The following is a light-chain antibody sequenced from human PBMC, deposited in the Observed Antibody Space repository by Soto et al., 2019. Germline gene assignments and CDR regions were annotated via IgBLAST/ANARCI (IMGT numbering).Light chain of an antibody. J-gene: IGLJ1*01. CDR3: CSYAGSHTFV. CDR1: SSNVGGYNY. CDR2: DVS. V-gene: IGLV2-11*01. Sequence: QSALTQPRSVSGSPGQSVTISCTGSSSNVGGYNYVSWYQQHPGKVPKFMIYDVSKRPSGVPDRFSGSKSGNTASLTISGLQAEDEADYYCCSYAGSHTFVFGTGTKVTVL.